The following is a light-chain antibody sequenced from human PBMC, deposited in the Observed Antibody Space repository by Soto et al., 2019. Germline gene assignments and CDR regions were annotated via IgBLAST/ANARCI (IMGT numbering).Light chain of an antibody. V-gene: IGLV2-14*01. CDR2: EVS. CDR1: SSDVGGHNY. Sequence: QSALTQPASVSGSPGQSITISCTGTSSDVGGHNYVSWYQQHPGKAPKLIINEVSHRPSGVSSRFSGSKSGNTASLTISGLQTEDEADFYCSSHSIATDWVVFGGGTKLTVL. CDR3: SSHSIATDWVV. J-gene: IGLJ2*01.